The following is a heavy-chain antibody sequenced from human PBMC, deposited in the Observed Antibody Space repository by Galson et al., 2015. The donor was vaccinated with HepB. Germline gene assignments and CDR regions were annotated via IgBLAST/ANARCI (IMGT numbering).Heavy chain of an antibody. CDR3: AKGRGTSGLYYFDY. J-gene: IGHJ4*02. Sequence: SLRLSCAASGFTFDDYTMHWARQAPGKGLEWVSLISWDGGSTDYADSVRGRFTISRDNSRNSLYLQMNILRTEDTALYYCAKGRGTSGLYYFDYWGQGTLVTVSS. D-gene: IGHD1-14*01. V-gene: IGHV3-43*01. CDR1: GFTFDDYT. CDR2: ISWDGGST.